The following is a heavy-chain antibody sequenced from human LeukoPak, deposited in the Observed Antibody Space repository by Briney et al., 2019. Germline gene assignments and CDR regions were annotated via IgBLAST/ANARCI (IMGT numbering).Heavy chain of an antibody. J-gene: IGHJ4*02. CDR1: GFAFSSYV. V-gene: IGHV3-23*01. D-gene: IGHD1-1*01. CDR3: ARRAATGSFDY. CDR2: ISGNAGST. Sequence: GGSLRLSCAASGFAFSSYVMSWVRQAPGKGLEWVSSISGNAGSTAYADSVKGRLTISRDNSKNTLCLQMNSLRAEDTAVYYCARRAATGSFDYWGQGTLVTVSS.